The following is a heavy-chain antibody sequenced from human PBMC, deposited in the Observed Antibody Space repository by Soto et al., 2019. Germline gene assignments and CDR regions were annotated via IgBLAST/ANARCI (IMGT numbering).Heavy chain of an antibody. CDR1: GGSISSYY. CDR2: IYYSGST. Sequence: LSLTCTVSGGSISSYYWSWIRQPPGKGLEWIGYIYYSGSTNYNPSLKSRVTISVDTSKNQFSLKLSSVTAADTAMYYCARVPYFNFWSLFDYWGHGILVTVSS. CDR3: ARVPYFNFWSLFDY. J-gene: IGHJ4*01. D-gene: IGHD3-3*01. V-gene: IGHV4-59*01.